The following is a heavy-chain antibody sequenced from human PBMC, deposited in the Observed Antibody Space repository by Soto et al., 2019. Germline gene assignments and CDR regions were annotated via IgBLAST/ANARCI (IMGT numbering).Heavy chain of an antibody. CDR3: AVDRIAVAGTSVLDP. CDR2: IIPIFGTA. V-gene: IGHV1-69*01. J-gene: IGHJ5*02. Sequence: QVQLVQSGAEVKKPGSSVKVSSKASGGTFSSYAISWVRQAPGQGLEWMGGIIPIFGTANYAQKFQGRVTITADESTSTAYMELSSLRSEDTAVYYCAVDRIAVAGTSVLDPWGQGTLVTVSS. D-gene: IGHD6-19*01. CDR1: GGTFSSYA.